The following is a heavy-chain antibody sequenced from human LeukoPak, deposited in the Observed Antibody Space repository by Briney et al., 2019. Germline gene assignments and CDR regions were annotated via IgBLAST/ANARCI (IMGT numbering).Heavy chain of an antibody. CDR3: ASTPREDYDSSGYYSY. CDR1: GYTFTSYY. CDR2: INPSGGST. Sequence: GASAKVSCKASGYTFTSYYMHWVRQAPGQGLEWMGIINPSGGSTSYAQKFQGRVTMTRDTSTSTVYMELSSLRSEDTAVYYCASTPREDYDSSGYYSYWGQGTLVTVSS. V-gene: IGHV1-46*01. D-gene: IGHD3-22*01. J-gene: IGHJ4*02.